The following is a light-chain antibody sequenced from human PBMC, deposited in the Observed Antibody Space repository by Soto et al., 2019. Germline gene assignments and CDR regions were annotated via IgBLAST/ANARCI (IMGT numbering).Light chain of an antibody. CDR1: QGIGVY. CDR2: AAS. Sequence: DIQMTQSPSSLSASLGDRVTITCRASQGIGVYLAWFQQKPGKVPKLLIYAASALQSVVPSRFSGSGSWTNFTPTISSLQTADFATYYCQQYNSAPITFGVGTNVDIK. CDR3: QQYNSAPIT. J-gene: IGKJ4*01. V-gene: IGKV1-27*01.